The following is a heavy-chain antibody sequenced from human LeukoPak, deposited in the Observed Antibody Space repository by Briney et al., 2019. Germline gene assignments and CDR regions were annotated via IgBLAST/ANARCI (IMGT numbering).Heavy chain of an antibody. Sequence: ASVKVSCKASGYTFTGYYMHWVRQAPGQGLERMGWINPNSGGTNYAQKFQGRVTMTRDTSISTAYMELSRLRSDDTAVYYCARDRVYYYDSSGYYPDYWGQGTLVTVSS. V-gene: IGHV1-2*02. CDR3: ARDRVYYYDSSGYYPDY. J-gene: IGHJ4*02. CDR1: GYTFTGYY. CDR2: INPNSGGT. D-gene: IGHD3-22*01.